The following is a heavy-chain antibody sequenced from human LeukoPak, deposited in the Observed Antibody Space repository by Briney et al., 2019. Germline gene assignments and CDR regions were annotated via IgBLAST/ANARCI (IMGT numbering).Heavy chain of an antibody. CDR2: IYYSGST. Sequence: PSQTVSLTCSVSGGSISSGGYYWSWIRQHPGKGLEWIGYIYYSGSTYYNPSLKSRVTISVDTSKNQFSLKLSSVTAADTAVYYCARLGYCSSTSCYADVPYYFDYWGQGTLVTVSS. J-gene: IGHJ4*02. D-gene: IGHD2-2*01. CDR3: ARLGYCSSTSCYADVPYYFDY. V-gene: IGHV4-31*03. CDR1: GGSISSGGYY.